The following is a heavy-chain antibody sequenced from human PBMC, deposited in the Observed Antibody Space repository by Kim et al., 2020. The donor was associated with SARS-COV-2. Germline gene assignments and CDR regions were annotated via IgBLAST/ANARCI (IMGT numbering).Heavy chain of an antibody. V-gene: IGHV1-8*01. CDR1: GYTFTSYD. CDR2: MNPNSGNT. Sequence: ASVKVSCKASGYTFTSYDINWVRQATGQGLEWMGWMNPNSGNTGYAQKFQGRVTMTRNTSISTAYMELSSLRSEDTAVYYCARPRYCSSTSCPARRNYYYYMDVWGKGTTVTVSS. D-gene: IGHD2-2*01. CDR3: ARPRYCSSTSCPARRNYYYYMDV. J-gene: IGHJ6*03.